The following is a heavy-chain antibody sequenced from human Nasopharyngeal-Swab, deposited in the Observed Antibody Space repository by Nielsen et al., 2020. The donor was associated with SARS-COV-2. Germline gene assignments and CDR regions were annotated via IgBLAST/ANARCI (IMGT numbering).Heavy chain of an antibody. D-gene: IGHD3-10*01. CDR3: ASGVYGLDAFDI. V-gene: IGHV1-24*01. Sequence: ASVKVSCKVSGSTLTEISMHWVRQAHGRGLEWMGGFDPEDGETIYAQKFQGRVTMTEDTSIDTAYMELRSLRSEDTAVYYCASGVYGLDAFDIWGQGTMVTVSS. J-gene: IGHJ3*02. CDR2: FDPEDGET. CDR1: GSTLTEIS.